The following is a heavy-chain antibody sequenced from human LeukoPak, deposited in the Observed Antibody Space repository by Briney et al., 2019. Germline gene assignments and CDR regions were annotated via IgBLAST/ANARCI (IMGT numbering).Heavy chain of an antibody. CDR1: GFTVSDNY. D-gene: IGHD2-15*01. V-gene: IGHV3-53*01. Sequence: GGSLRLSCAASGFTVSDNYMSWFRQAPGKGLEWLSVLDSGGSAIYADSVRGRFTISRDNSKNTLHLQMDSLAIEDSALYYCARDHVVASGAVAYWGQGTLVTVSS. CDR3: ARDHVVASGAVAY. CDR2: LDSGGSA. J-gene: IGHJ4*02.